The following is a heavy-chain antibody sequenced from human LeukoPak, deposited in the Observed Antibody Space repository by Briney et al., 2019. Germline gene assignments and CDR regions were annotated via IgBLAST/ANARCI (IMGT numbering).Heavy chain of an antibody. CDR2: IYYSGST. V-gene: IGHV4-39*01. CDR3: ARTPTLRFLEERKSQYFQH. D-gene: IGHD3-3*01. Sequence: PSETLSLTCTVSGGSISNSSYYWGWIRQPPGKGLEWIGSIYYSGSTYYNPSLKSRVTISVDTSKNQFSLKLSSVTAADTAVYYCARTPTLRFLEERKSQYFQHWGQGTLVTVSS. CDR1: GGSISNSSYY. J-gene: IGHJ1*01.